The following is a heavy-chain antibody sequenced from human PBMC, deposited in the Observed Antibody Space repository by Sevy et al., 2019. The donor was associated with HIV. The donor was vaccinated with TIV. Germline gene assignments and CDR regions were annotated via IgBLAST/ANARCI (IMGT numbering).Heavy chain of an antibody. V-gene: IGHV1-8*02. Sequence: ASVKVSCKASGYTFSGYDINWVRQATGQGLEWMGWMNPDSGRRGYAPKFQGRVTMTTNTPIDTAYMELRRLGSEDSAVYYCARADLDSSTFFYYYGMDVWGQGTTVTVSS. J-gene: IGHJ6*02. CDR3: ARADLDSSTFFYYYGMDV. D-gene: IGHD6-13*01. CDR2: MNPDSGRR. CDR1: GYTFSGYD.